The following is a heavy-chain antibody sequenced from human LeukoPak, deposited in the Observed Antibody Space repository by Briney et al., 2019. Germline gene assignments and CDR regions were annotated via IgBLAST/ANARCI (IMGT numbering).Heavy chain of an antibody. J-gene: IGHJ4*02. V-gene: IGHV3-30*02. Sequence: GGSLRLSCAASGFTFSNYGMHWVRQAAGKGLEWVAFIRYDGSNKYYADSVKGRFTISRDNSENTLYLRMNSLRAEDTAVYYCAKDLFVLMVYAIVGFDYWGQGTPVTVSS. D-gene: IGHD2-8*01. CDR3: AKDLFVLMVYAIVGFDY. CDR1: GFTFSNYG. CDR2: IRYDGSNK.